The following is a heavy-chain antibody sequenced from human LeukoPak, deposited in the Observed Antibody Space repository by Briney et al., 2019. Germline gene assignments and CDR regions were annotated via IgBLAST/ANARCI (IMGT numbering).Heavy chain of an antibody. CDR3: ARSDFWSGYHWFDP. CDR2: ISAYNGNT. CDR1: GYTFTGYY. V-gene: IGHV1-18*04. J-gene: IGHJ5*02. D-gene: IGHD3-3*01. Sequence: GASVKVSCKASGYTFTGYYMHWVRQAPGQGLEWMGWISAYNGNTNYAQKLQGRVTMTTDTSTSTAYMELRSLRSDDTAVYYCARSDFWSGYHWFDPWGQGTLVTVSS.